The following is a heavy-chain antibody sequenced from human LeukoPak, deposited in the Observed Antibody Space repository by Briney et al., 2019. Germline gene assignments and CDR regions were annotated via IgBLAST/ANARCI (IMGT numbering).Heavy chain of an antibody. J-gene: IGHJ4*02. Sequence: GGSLRLSCAAPGFTFSSYDMHWVRQATGKGLEWVSAIGTAGDTYYPGSVKGRFTISRENAKNSLYLQMNSLRAGDTAVYYCARGTSYYDSSGYYLFDYWGQGTLVTVSS. CDR1: GFTFSSYD. CDR2: IGTAGDT. CDR3: ARGTSYYDSSGYYLFDY. D-gene: IGHD3-22*01. V-gene: IGHV3-13*01.